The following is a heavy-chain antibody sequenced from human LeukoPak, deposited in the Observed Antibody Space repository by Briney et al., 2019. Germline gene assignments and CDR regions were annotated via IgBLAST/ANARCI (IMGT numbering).Heavy chain of an antibody. CDR3: ARGDDSSSYLFY. CDR1: GVSFTTGG. Sequence: ASVKVSCKASGVSFTTGGITWVRHAPGQGLEWMGWISTYSGNTNYAQKFQGRVTMTTETSTTTAYMELRSLRSDDTAVYYCARGDDSSSYLFYWGQGTLVTVSS. J-gene: IGHJ4*02. V-gene: IGHV1-18*01. CDR2: ISTYSGNT. D-gene: IGHD3-22*01.